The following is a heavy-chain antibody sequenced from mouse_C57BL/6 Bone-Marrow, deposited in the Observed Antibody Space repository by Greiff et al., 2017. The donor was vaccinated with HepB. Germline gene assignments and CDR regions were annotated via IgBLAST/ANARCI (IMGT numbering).Heavy chain of an antibody. J-gene: IGHJ4*01. V-gene: IGHV5-12*01. CDR3: ARPLYYYGSSYDYAMDY. Sequence: EVQLVESGGGLVQPGGSLKLSCAASGFTFSDYYMYWVRQTPEKRLEWVAYISNGGGSTYYPDTVKGRFTISRDNAKNTLYLQMSRLKSEDTAMYYCARPLYYYGSSYDYAMDYWGQGTSVTVSS. CDR2: ISNGGGST. CDR1: GFTFSDYY. D-gene: IGHD1-1*01.